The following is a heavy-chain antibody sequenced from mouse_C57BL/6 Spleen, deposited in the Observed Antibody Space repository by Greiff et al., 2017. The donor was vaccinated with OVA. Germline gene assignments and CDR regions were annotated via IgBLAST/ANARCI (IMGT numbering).Heavy chain of an antibody. CDR2: IYPGDGDT. CDR3: AREGHCQDY. J-gene: IGHJ2*01. Sequence: QVQLKEPGPELVKPGASVKISCKASGYAFSSSWMNWVKQRPGKGLEWIGRIYPGDGDTNYNGKFKGKATLTADKSSSTAYMQLSSLTSEDSAVYFFAREGHCQDYWGKGTTLTVSS. D-gene: IGHD6-1*01. CDR1: GYAFSSSW. V-gene: IGHV1-82*01.